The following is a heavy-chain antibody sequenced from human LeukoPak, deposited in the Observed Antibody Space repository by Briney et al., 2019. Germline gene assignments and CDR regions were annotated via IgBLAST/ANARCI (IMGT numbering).Heavy chain of an antibody. CDR3: AKGVLSSDAFYFDS. Sequence: GGSLRLSCAASGFTLSTCGMHWVRQAPGKGLEWVAMISHDGNSKQYADFAKGRFTISRDNSKNTLYLEMNSLRAEDTAVYYCAKGVLSSDAFYFDSWGQGTLVTVSS. CDR2: ISHDGNSK. V-gene: IGHV3-30*18. CDR1: GFTLSTCG. D-gene: IGHD4/OR15-4a*01. J-gene: IGHJ4*02.